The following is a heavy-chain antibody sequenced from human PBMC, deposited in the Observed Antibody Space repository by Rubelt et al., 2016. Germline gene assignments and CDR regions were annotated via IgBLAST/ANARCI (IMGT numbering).Heavy chain of an antibody. Sequence: APGKGLEWVAVIWYDGSNKYYADSVKGRFTISRDNSKNTLYLQMNRLRAEDTAVYYCARDLTSGYFDHWGQGTLVTVSS. J-gene: IGHJ4*02. D-gene: IGHD3-10*01. CDR2: IWYDGSNK. V-gene: IGHV3-33*01. CDR3: ARDLTSGYFDH.